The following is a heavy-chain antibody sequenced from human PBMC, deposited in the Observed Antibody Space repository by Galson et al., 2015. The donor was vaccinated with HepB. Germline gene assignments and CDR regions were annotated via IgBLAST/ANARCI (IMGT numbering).Heavy chain of an antibody. CDR1: GFTFSSYS. CDR2: ISSSSSTI. V-gene: IGHV3-48*02. D-gene: IGHD4-17*01. J-gene: IGHJ4*02. CDR3: ARRQKTATVTAPYYFDY. Sequence: SLRLSCAASGFTFSSYSMNWVRQAPGKGLEWVSYISSSSSTIYYADSVKGRFTISRDNAKNSLYLQMNSLRDEDTAVYYCARRQKTATVTAPYYFDYWGQGTLVTVSS.